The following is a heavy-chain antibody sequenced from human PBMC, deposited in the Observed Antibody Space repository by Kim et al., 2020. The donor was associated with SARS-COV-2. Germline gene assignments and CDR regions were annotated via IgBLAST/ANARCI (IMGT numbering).Heavy chain of an antibody. CDR1: GFTFSSYA. Sequence: GGSLRLSCAASGFTFSSYAMSWVRQAPGKGLEWVSAISGSGGSTYYADSVKGRFPISRDNSKNTLYLQMNSLRAEDTAVYYCAKGVLYDYVWGSYRQVAFDIWGQGTLVTVSS. CDR3: AKGVLYDYVWGSYRQVAFDI. V-gene: IGHV3-23*01. CDR2: ISGSGGST. J-gene: IGHJ3*02. D-gene: IGHD3-16*02.